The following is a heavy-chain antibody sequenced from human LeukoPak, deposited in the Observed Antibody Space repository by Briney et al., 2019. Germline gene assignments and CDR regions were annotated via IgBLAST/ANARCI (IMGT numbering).Heavy chain of an antibody. D-gene: IGHD6-13*01. CDR3: ARTTYSSSRIVDY. Sequence: SDTLSLPCTVSGRSISCSSYYWGWIRQPPGKGLEWIGSIYHSGSTSCNPSLKRRGTISVDTYKNQFSLNLSSVTAADTAVYYCARTTYSSSRIVDYWGERIVVTVSA. J-gene: IGHJ4*02. CDR1: GRSISCSSYY. CDR2: IYHSGST. V-gene: IGHV4-39*01.